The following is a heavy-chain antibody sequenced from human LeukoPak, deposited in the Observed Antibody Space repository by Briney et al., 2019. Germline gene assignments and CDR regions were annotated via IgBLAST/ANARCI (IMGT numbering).Heavy chain of an antibody. J-gene: IGHJ4*02. D-gene: IGHD6-13*01. CDR3: ARGIIAAANPFDY. CDR1: GFTFSSYE. CDR2: IYYSGST. Sequence: GSLRLSCAASGFTFSSYEMNWVRQAPGKGLEWIGSIYYSGSTYYNPSLKSRVTISVDTSKNQFSLKLSSVTAADTAVYYCARGIIAAANPFDYWGQGTLVTVSS. V-gene: IGHV4-59*05.